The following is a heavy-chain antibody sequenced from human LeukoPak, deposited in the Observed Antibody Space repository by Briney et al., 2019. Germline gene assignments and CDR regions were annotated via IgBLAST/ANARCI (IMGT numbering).Heavy chain of an antibody. CDR3: ARDARHCTSSSCYSFYLDS. Sequence: GASVKVSCKASGYTFTGYYIHWVRQAPGQGLDWMGWMNPNSGDTKYAQKFQGRITMTRDTSISTGYMELKRLRSDDTAVYYCARDARHCTSSSCYSFYLDSWGQGTLVTVSS. CDR2: MNPNSGDT. CDR1: GYTFTGYY. V-gene: IGHV1-2*02. J-gene: IGHJ4*02. D-gene: IGHD2-8*01.